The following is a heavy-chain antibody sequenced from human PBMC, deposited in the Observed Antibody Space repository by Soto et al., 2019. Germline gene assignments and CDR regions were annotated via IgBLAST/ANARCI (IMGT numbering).Heavy chain of an antibody. D-gene: IGHD3-22*01. J-gene: IGHJ4*02. CDR1: GASFSGYY. Sequence: SETLSLTCAVYGASFSGYYWNWIRQPPGKGLEWIGEINHSGSTNYNPSLKSRVTISVDASKNQFSLKMDSVTAADTAVYYCARRYDSGRYYFDSWGQGTLVT. V-gene: IGHV4-34*01. CDR3: ARRYDSGRYYFDS. CDR2: INHSGST.